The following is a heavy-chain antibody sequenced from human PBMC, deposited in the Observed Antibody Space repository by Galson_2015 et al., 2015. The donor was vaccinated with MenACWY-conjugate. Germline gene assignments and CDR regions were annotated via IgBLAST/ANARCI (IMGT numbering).Heavy chain of an antibody. Sequence: SVKVSCKASGYTFTSYGISWVRQAPGQGLEWMGWISAYNGNTNYAQKLQGRVTMTTDTSTSTAFMELRSLRSDDTAVYYCAGGDRARGWFDPWGQGTLVTVSS. CDR2: ISAYNGNT. CDR1: GYTFTSYG. CDR3: AGGDRARGWFDP. V-gene: IGHV1-18*01. D-gene: IGHD5-18*01. J-gene: IGHJ5*02.